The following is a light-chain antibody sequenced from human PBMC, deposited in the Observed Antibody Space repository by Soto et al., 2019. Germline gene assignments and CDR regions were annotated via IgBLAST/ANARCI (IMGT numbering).Light chain of an antibody. Sequence: DIQMTQSPSTLSASVGDRVTITCRASQSISSWLAWYQQKPGKAPKLLIYDASSLESGVPSRFSGSGSGTEFTLTISSLQPDDFATYYCQQSYITPSTFGPGTKVEIK. CDR1: QSISSW. V-gene: IGKV1-5*01. J-gene: IGKJ3*01. CDR3: QQSYITPST. CDR2: DAS.